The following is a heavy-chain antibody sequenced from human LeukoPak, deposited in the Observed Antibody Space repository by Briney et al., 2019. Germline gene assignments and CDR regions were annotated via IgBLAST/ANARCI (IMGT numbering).Heavy chain of an antibody. Sequence: GSLRLSCAASGISLSTYVMAWARQPPGKGLEWIGEMYLSGTTHSNPSVKSRVTISIDKSKNQFFLNLSSVTAADTAVYYCAGLVGRYSSGLYYYYFDYWGQGTLVTVSS. V-gene: IGHV4-4*02. CDR2: MYLSGTT. CDR1: GISLSTYV. D-gene: IGHD3-22*01. J-gene: IGHJ4*02. CDR3: AGLVGRYSSGLYYYYFDY.